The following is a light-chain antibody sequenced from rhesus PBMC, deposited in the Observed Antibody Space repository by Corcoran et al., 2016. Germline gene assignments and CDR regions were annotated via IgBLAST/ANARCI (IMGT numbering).Light chain of an antibody. CDR3: QQYRSRPPT. V-gene: IGKV1-22*01. Sequence: DIQMTQSPSSLSASVGDTVTITCRASQGISSWLAWYQQTPGKAPKLLIYKASSLQSGVPSRLRGSGSGTDFTLTISSLQSEDFATYYCQQYRSRPPTFGQGTKVEIK. J-gene: IGKJ1*01. CDR1: QGISSW. CDR2: KAS.